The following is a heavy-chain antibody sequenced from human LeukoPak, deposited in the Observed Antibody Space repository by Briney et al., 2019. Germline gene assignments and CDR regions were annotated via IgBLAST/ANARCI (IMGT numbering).Heavy chain of an antibody. J-gene: IGHJ4*02. CDR3: ARYAVVAATAIDY. CDR1: GGSISGYY. Sequence: SETLSLTCTVSGGSISGYYWSWIRQPPGKGLEWIGHISYSGSTRYNSSLNSRVTISVDTSKNQFSLKLSSVTAADTAVYYCARYAVVAATAIDYWGQGTLVTVSS. D-gene: IGHD2-15*01. CDR2: ISYSGST. V-gene: IGHV4-59*12.